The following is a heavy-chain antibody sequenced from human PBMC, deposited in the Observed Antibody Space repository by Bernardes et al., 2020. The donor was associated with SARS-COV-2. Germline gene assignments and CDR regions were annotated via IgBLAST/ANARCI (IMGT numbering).Heavy chain of an antibody. CDR2: INHSGST. D-gene: IGHD4-17*01. CDR3: ARKSTVTYYYYGMDV. CDR1: GGSFSGYY. J-gene: IGHJ6*02. Sequence: SETLSLTCAVYGGSFSGYYWSWIRQPPGKGLEWIGEINHSGSTNYNPSLKSRVTISVDTSKNQFSLKLSSVTAADTAVYYCARKSTVTYYYYGMDVWGQGTTVTVSS. V-gene: IGHV4-34*01.